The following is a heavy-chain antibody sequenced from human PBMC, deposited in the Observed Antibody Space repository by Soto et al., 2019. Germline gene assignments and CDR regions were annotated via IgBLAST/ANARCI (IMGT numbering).Heavy chain of an antibody. CDR1: GFTFSSHA. D-gene: IGHD2-21*02. CDR2: ISYDGSNK. Sequence: GASRILSHAASGFTFSSHAMHWVRQAPGKGLEWVAVISYDGSNKYYADSVKGRFTISRDNSKNTLYLQMNSLRAEDTAVYYCASEGGDWGWGQGT. V-gene: IGHV3-30-3*01. J-gene: IGHJ4*02. CDR3: ASEGGDWG.